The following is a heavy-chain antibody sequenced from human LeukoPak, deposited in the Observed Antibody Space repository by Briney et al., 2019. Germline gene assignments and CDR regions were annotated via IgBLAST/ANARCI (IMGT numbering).Heavy chain of an antibody. Sequence: GGSLRLSCAASGFTFSSYAMHWVRQAPGKGLEWVAVISYDGSNKYYADSVKGRFTISRDNSKNTLYLQMNSLRAEDTAVYYCATYDSGAYYGYFQHWGQGTLVTVSS. CDR1: GFTFSSYA. V-gene: IGHV3-30-3*01. J-gene: IGHJ1*01. D-gene: IGHD3-22*01. CDR2: ISYDGSNK. CDR3: ATYDSGAYYGYFQH.